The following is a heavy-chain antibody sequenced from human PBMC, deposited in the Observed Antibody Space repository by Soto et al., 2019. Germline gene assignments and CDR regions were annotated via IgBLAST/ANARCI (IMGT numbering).Heavy chain of an antibody. Sequence: SETLSLTCAVSCGSITSANWWTWVRQPPGGGLGWIGEISHSGITNYKASLKSRVTMSVDKTKNDVSLKLTSVTAADTAVYYCARVLRGWFDPWGQGTPVTVSS. CDR3: ARVLRGWFDP. J-gene: IGHJ5*02. CDR1: CGSITSANW. V-gene: IGHV4-4*02. CDR2: ISHSGIT.